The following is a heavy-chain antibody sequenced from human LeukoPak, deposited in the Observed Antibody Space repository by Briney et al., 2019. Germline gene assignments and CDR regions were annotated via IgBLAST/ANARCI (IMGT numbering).Heavy chain of an antibody. J-gene: IGHJ5*02. CDR1: GGSISSGGYS. V-gene: IGHV4-30-2*01. CDR2: IYHSGST. CDR3: AREGYYGSGTYYP. Sequence: SQTLSLTCAVSGGSISSGGYSWSWIRQPPGKGLEWIGYIYHSGSTYYNPSLKSRVTISVDRSKNQFSLKLSSVTTADTAVYYCAREGYYGSGTYYPWGQGTLVTVSS. D-gene: IGHD3-10*01.